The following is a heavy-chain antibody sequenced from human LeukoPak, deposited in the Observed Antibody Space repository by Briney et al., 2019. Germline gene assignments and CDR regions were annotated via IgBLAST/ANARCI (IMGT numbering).Heavy chain of an antibody. CDR1: GYSFSSYW. CDR2: IYPGDSDT. V-gene: IGHV5-51*01. CDR3: ATISEYSSSWSGDY. J-gene: IGHJ4*02. D-gene: IGHD6-13*01. Sequence: PGESLKISCKGSGYSFSSYWIGWVRQMPGKGLEWMGIIYPGDSDTRYSPSFQGQVTISADRSITTAYVQWSSLQASDTAMYYCATISEYSSSWSGDYWGQGTLVTVSS.